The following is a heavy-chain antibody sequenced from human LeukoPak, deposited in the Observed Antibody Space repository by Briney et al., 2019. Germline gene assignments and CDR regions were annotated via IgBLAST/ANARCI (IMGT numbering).Heavy chain of an antibody. CDR3: ARELGGYDAY. Sequence: GGSLRLSCAASGFTFGSYPMNWVRQAPGKGLEWVAVISYDGSNKYYADSVKGRFTISRDNSKNTLYLQMNSLRAEDTAVYYCARELGGYDAYWGQGTLVTVSS. D-gene: IGHD5-12*01. CDR1: GFTFGSYP. CDR2: ISYDGSNK. J-gene: IGHJ4*02. V-gene: IGHV3-30-3*01.